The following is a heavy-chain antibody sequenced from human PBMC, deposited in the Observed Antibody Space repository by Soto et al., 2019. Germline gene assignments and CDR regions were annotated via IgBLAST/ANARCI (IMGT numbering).Heavy chain of an antibody. D-gene: IGHD3-10*01. J-gene: IGHJ4*02. CDR2: ISNDGSNE. Sequence: HPGGALRLSCAGSGFSFRWFGMNWVRHAPGKGLEWVARISNDGSNEYYVDSVKGRFTISRDNSKNTLYLQMDILRAEDTAVYYCAKGEVRGIIPSYFDYWGLGTLVTVS. CDR1: GFSFRWFG. V-gene: IGHV3-30*18. CDR3: AKGEVRGIIPSYFDY.